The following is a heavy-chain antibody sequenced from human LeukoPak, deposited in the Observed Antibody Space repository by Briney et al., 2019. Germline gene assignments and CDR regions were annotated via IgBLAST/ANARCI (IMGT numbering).Heavy chain of an antibody. J-gene: IGHJ4*02. V-gene: IGHV4-61*02. CDR1: GGSISSGSYY. CDR3: ARAPISGYSSSFPLRGYFDY. CDR2: IYTSGST. Sequence: PSQTLSLTCTVSGGSISSGSYYWSWIRQPAGKGLEWIGRIYTSGSTNYNPSLKSRVTISVDTSKNQFSLKLSSVTAADTAVYYCARAPISGYSSSFPLRGYFDYWGQGTLVTVSS. D-gene: IGHD6-6*01.